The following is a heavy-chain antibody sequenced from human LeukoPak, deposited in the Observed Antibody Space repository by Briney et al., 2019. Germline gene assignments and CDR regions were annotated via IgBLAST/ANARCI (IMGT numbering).Heavy chain of an antibody. CDR1: GYTFTGYY. CDR3: ARGVYYGSGSYSDY. J-gene: IGHJ4*02. Sequence: ASVKVSCKASGYTFTGYYMHWVRQAPGQGLEWMGWTNPNSGGTNYAQKFQGRVTMTRDTSISTAYMELSRLRSDDTAVYYCARGVYYGSGSYSDYWGQGTLVTVSS. D-gene: IGHD3-10*01. CDR2: TNPNSGGT. V-gene: IGHV1-2*02.